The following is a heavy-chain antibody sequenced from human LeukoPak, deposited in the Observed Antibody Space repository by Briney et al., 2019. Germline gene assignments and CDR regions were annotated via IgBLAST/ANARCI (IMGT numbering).Heavy chain of an antibody. Sequence: GGSLRLSCAASGFTFSSYWMSWVRQPPGKGLEWVANIKKDGSEKFYVDSVKGRFTISRDNAKNSLYLQMSSLRAEDTAVYYCAHGAMYQLDYWGRGTLVTVSS. J-gene: IGHJ4*02. CDR2: IKKDGSEK. CDR1: GFTFSSYW. V-gene: IGHV3-7*03. D-gene: IGHD2-2*01. CDR3: AHGAMYQLDY.